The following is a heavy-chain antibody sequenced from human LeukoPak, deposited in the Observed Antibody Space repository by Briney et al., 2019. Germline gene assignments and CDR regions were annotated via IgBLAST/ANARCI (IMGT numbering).Heavy chain of an antibody. CDR1: GGSISSYY. CDR3: AREGAGNDY. CDR2: IYYSGST. D-gene: IGHD3-16*01. V-gene: IGHV4-59*12. Sequence: SETLSLTCTVSGGSISSYYWSWIRQPPGKGLEWIGYIYYSGSTNYNPSLKSRVTISVDTSKNQFSLKLSSVTAADTAVYYCAREGAGNDYWGQGTLVTVSS. J-gene: IGHJ4*02.